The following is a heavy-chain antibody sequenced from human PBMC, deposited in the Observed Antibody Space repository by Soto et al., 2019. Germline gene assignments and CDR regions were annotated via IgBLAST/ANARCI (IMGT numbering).Heavy chain of an antibody. V-gene: IGHV4-61*01. D-gene: IGHD5-18*01. CDR3: ARGVPYSYGYVSWFDP. CDR1: GGSVSSGSYC. CDR2: ICYSGST. J-gene: IGHJ5*02. Sequence: QVQLQESGPGLVKPSETLSLTCTVSGGSVSSGSYCWSWIRQPPGKGLECIGYICYSGSTNYNPSLKSRFTMSVDTSKNQFSLKLSSVTAADTAVYYCARGVPYSYGYVSWFDPWGQGTLVTVSS.